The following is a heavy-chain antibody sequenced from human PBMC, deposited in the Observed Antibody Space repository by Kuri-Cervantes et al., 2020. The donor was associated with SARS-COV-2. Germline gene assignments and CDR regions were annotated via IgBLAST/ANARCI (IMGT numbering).Heavy chain of an antibody. J-gene: IGHJ6*02. CDR2: IYYRGST. CDR1: GGSISSYY. Sequence: SETLSLTCTVSGGSISSYYWSWIRQPPGKGLEWIGYIYYRGSTNYNPSLKSRVTISVDTSKNQSSLKLSSVTAADTAVYYCARRYCSSTSCYTDYGMDVWGQGTTVTVSS. V-gene: IGHV4-59*12. CDR3: ARRYCSSTSCYTDYGMDV. D-gene: IGHD2-2*02.